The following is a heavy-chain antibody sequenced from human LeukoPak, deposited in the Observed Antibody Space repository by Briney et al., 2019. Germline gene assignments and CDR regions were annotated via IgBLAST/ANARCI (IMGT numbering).Heavy chain of an antibody. CDR1: GGTFSSYA. Sequence: ASVKVSCKASGGTFSSYAISWVRQAPGQGLEWMGGIIPIFGTANYAQKFQGRVTITADESTSTAYMELSSLRSEDTAVYYCLMGYDFWSGYTDQNFDYWGQGTLVTVSS. CDR3: LMGYDFWSGYTDQNFDY. J-gene: IGHJ4*02. V-gene: IGHV1-69*13. CDR2: IIPIFGTA. D-gene: IGHD3-3*01.